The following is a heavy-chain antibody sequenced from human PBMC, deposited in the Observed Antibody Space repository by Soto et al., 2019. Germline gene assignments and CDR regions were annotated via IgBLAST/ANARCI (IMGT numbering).Heavy chain of an antibody. J-gene: IGHJ4*02. V-gene: IGHV4-34*09. CDR2: IYHSGDT. D-gene: IGHD3-22*01. Sequence: PSETLSLTCAVYGGSFSGYYWSWIRQPPGKGLEWIAYIYHSGDTHYTPSLRSRITISVDTSKNQFSLKLTSVTDADTAVYYCASTYSGYLDNWGQGTLVTVSS. CDR3: ASTYSGYLDN. CDR1: GGSFSGYY.